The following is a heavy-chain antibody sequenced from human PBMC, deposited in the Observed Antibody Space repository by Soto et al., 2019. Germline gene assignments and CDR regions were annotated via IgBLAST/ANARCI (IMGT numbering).Heavy chain of an antibody. D-gene: IGHD6-19*01. CDR1: GFTFSSYA. CDR2: ISGSGGST. J-gene: IGHJ6*02. CDR3: ARGSSGQAYANYYGMDV. V-gene: IGHV3-23*01. Sequence: EVQLLESGGGLVQPGGSLRLSCAASGFTFSSYAMSWVRQAPGKGLEWVSAISGSGGSTYYADSVKGRFTISRDNSKNSLFLQMNSLKTEDTAVYYCARGSSGQAYANYYGMDVWGQGTTVTVSS.